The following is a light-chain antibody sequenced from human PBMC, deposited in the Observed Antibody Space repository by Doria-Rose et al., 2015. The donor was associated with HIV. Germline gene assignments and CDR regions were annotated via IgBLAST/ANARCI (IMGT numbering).Light chain of an antibody. J-gene: IGKJ1*01. CDR1: QSFSSTY. CDR3: HQYGTSWT. V-gene: IGKV3-20*01. CDR2: DGS. Sequence: EIVLTQSPGTLSLSPVERATLSCGASQSFSSTYLAWYQQKPGQAPSLLIYDGSTRATGIPDRFSASGSGTDFTLTINRLEPEDFALYYCHQYGTSWTFGQGTKVEI.